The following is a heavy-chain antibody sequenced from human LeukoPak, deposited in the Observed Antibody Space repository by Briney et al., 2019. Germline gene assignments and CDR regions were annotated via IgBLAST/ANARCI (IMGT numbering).Heavy chain of an antibody. CDR1: GFTFSSYS. D-gene: IGHD6-19*01. J-gene: IGHJ5*02. CDR3: ARGLAVAGSSWFDP. V-gene: IGHV3-21*01. CDR2: ISSSSIYI. Sequence: GGSRRLSCAASGFTFSSYSMNWVRQAPGKGLEWVSSISSSSIYIYYADSVKGRFTISRDNAKNTLYLQLDSLRAEDTAVYYCARGLAVAGSSWFDPWGQGTLVSVSS.